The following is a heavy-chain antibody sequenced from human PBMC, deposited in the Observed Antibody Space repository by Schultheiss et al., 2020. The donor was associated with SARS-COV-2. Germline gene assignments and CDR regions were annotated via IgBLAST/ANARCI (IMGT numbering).Heavy chain of an antibody. J-gene: IGHJ6*02. Sequence: GGSLRLSCAASGFTFSSYGMHWVRQAPGKGLEWVAVISYDGSNKYYADSVKGRFTISRDNSKNTLYLQMNSLRAEDTAVYYCAKVGGGCSGGSCYDRLSYHYYYYYGMDVWGQGTTVTVSS. V-gene: IGHV3-30*18. D-gene: IGHD2-15*01. CDR1: GFTFSSYG. CDR3: AKVGGGCSGGSCYDRLSYHYYYYYGMDV. CDR2: ISYDGSNK.